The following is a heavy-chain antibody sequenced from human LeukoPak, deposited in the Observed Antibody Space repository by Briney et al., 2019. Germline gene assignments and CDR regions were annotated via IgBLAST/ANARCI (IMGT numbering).Heavy chain of an antibody. J-gene: IGHJ5*02. CDR1: GGSVSSGSYY. V-gene: IGHV4-61*01. D-gene: IGHD1-26*01. CDR3: ARDAVGWFDP. Sequence: PSETLSLTCTVSGGSVSSGSYYWSWIRQPPGKGLEWIGYIYYSGSTNYNPSLKSRVTISVDTSKNQFSLKLSSVTAADTAVYYCARDAVGWFDPWGQGTLVTVSS. CDR2: IYYSGST.